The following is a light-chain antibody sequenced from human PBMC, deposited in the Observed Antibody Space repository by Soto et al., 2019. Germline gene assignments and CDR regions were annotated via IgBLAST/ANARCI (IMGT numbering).Light chain of an antibody. CDR2: DVS. Sequence: QSALTQPASVSGSPGQSITISCTGTSSDVGGYNYVSWYQQNPGKAPNLMIYDVSNRPSGVSNRFSGSKSGNTASLTISGLQAEDEVDYYCSSYTSSSSYVFGSGTKVTVL. J-gene: IGLJ1*01. V-gene: IGLV2-14*01. CDR1: SSDVGGYNY. CDR3: SSYTSSSSYV.